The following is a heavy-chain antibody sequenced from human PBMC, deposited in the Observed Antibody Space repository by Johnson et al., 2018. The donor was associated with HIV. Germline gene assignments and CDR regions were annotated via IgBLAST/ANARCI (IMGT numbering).Heavy chain of an antibody. V-gene: IGHV3-53*01. J-gene: IGHJ3*02. CDR1: GFTVSSNY. D-gene: IGHD6-13*01. Sequence: VQLVESGGGLIQPGGSLRLSCAASGFTVSSNYMSWVRQAPGKGLEWVSVIYGGGRGGSTYYVDSVKGRFTISRDNSKNTLYLQMNSLRAEDTDVYYCARGVYSSSWYGAFDIWGQGTMVTVSS. CDR2: IYGGGRGGST. CDR3: ARGVYSSSWYGAFDI.